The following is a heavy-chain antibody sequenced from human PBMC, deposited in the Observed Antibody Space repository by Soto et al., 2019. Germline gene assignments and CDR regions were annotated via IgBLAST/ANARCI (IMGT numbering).Heavy chain of an antibody. Sequence: SETLSLTCTVSGGSISSYYWSWIRQPPGKGLEWIGYIYYSGSTNYNPSLKSRVTISVDTSKNQFSLKLSSVTAADTAVYYCARTPLWFGELFPFDIWGQGTMVTVSS. D-gene: IGHD3-10*01. CDR3: ARTPLWFGELFPFDI. J-gene: IGHJ3*02. CDR2: IYYSGST. V-gene: IGHV4-59*01. CDR1: GGSISSYY.